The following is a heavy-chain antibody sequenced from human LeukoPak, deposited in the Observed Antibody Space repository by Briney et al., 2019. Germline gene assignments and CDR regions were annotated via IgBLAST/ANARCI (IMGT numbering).Heavy chain of an antibody. J-gene: IGHJ5*02. D-gene: IGHD6-19*01. CDR2: ISSSSSTI. V-gene: IGHV3-48*01. CDR1: GFTFSSYS. Sequence: GGSLRLSCAASGFTFSSYSMNWLRQAPGKGLEWVSYISSSSSTIYYADSVKGRFTISRDNAKNSLYLQMNSLRAEDTAVYYCARGASEYSSGWWSNWFDPWGQGTLVTVSS. CDR3: ARGASEYSSGWWSNWFDP.